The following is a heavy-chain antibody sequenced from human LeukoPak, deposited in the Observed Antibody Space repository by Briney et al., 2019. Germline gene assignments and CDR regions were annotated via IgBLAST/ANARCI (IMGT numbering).Heavy chain of an antibody. CDR3: ARETYGLIDY. CDR2: IDSDGSTT. D-gene: IGHD3-10*01. V-gene: IGHV3-74*01. J-gene: IGHJ4*02. Sequence: GGSLRLSCAASGFTFSSYWMHWVRKAPGKGLVWVSRIDSDGSTTKYADSVKGRFTISRDNAKNTLYLQMNSLRAEDTAVYYCARETYGLIDYWGQGTLVTVSS. CDR1: GFTFSSYW.